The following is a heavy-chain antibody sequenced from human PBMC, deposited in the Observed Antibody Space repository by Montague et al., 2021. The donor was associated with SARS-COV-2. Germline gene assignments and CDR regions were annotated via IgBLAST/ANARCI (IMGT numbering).Heavy chain of an antibody. V-gene: IGHV4-34*01. D-gene: IGHD3-10*01. CDR1: GGSFSGYY. J-gene: IGHJ3*02. CDR3: AIPMVRGFSRAFDI. Sequence: SETLSLTCAVYGGSFSGYYWSWIRQPPGKGLEWIVEINHSGSTNYNPSLKSRVTISVDTSKNQSSLKLSSVTAADTAVYYCAIPMVRGFSRAFDIWGQGTMVTVSS. CDR2: INHSGST.